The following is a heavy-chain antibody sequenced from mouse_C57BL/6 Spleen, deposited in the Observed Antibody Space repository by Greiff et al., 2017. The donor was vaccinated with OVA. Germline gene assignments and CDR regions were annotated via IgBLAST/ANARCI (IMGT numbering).Heavy chain of an antibody. J-gene: IGHJ3*01. CDR1: GYTFTSYW. Sequence: VQLQQPGAELVKPGASVKLSCKASGYTFTSYWMQWVKQRPGQGLEWIGEIDPSDSYTNYNQKFKGKATLTVDTSSSAAYMQLSSLTSEDSAVYYCARGPVAYWGQGTLVTVSA. CDR3: ARGPVAY. CDR2: IDPSDSYT. V-gene: IGHV1-50*01.